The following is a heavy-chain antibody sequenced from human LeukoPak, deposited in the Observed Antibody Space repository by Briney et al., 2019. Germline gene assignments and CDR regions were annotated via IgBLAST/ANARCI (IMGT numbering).Heavy chain of an antibody. J-gene: IGHJ6*02. D-gene: IGHD6-19*01. CDR1: GFTFDDYA. CDR3: AKATVAGTFYYYYGMDV. Sequence: GGSLRLSCAASGFTFDDYAMHWVRQAPGKGLEWVSLISGDGGSTYYADSVKGRFTIFRDNSKNSLYLQMNSLRTEDTALYYCAKATVAGTFYYYYGMDVWGQGTTVTASS. V-gene: IGHV3-43*02. CDR2: ISGDGGST.